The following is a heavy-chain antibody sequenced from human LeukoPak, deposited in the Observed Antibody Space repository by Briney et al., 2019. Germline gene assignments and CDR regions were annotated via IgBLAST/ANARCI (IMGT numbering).Heavy chain of an antibody. Sequence: GGSLRLSCAASGLTFSSYSMNWVRQAQGKGLEWVSSISSSSSIIYYADSVKGRFTISRDNAKNSLYLQKNSLRAEDTAVYYCARGAASPDDYWGQGTLVTVSS. CDR2: ISSSSSII. CDR1: GLTFSSYS. D-gene: IGHD6-25*01. CDR3: ARGAASPDDY. J-gene: IGHJ4*02. V-gene: IGHV3-48*04.